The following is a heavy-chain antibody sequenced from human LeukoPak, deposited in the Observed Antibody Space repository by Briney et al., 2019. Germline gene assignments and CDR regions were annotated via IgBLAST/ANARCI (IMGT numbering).Heavy chain of an antibody. CDR3: AATMVRGVHTHFDY. CDR1: GGSITNYY. V-gene: IGHV4-59*08. D-gene: IGHD3-10*01. CDR2: VYYSGST. Sequence: PSETLPLTCTVSGGSITNYYWSWIRQPPGKGLEWIGYVYYSGSTNYNPSLKSRVTISVDTSKNQFSLKLSSVTAADTAVYYCAATMVRGVHTHFDYWGQGTLVTVSS. J-gene: IGHJ4*02.